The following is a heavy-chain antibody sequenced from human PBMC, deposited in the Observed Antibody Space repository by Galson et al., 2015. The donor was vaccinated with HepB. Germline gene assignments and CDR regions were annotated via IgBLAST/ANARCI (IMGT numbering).Heavy chain of an antibody. D-gene: IGHD3-22*01. CDR3: ARRGSSGYLYYFDY. J-gene: IGHJ4*02. CDR1: GGSISSGDYY. Sequence: TLSLTCTVSGGSISSGDYYWSWIRQPPGKGLEWIGYIYYSGSTYYNPSLKSRVTISVDTSKNQFSLKLSSVTAADTAVYYCARRGSSGYLYYFDYWGQGTLVTVSS. V-gene: IGHV4-30-4*01. CDR2: IYYSGST.